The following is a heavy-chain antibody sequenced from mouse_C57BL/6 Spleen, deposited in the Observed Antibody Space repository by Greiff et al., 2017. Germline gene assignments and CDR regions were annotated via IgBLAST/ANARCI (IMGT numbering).Heavy chain of an antibody. Sequence: VQLQQSGPELVKPGASVKISCKASGYTFTDYYMNWVKQSHGKSLEWIGDINPNNGGTSYNQKFKGKATLTVDKSSSTAYMELRSLTSEDSAVYYCASGYGSSYVGYWYFDVWGTGTTVTVSS. D-gene: IGHD1-1*01. J-gene: IGHJ1*03. V-gene: IGHV1-26*01. CDR1: GYTFTDYY. CDR3: ASGYGSSYVGYWYFDV. CDR2: INPNNGGT.